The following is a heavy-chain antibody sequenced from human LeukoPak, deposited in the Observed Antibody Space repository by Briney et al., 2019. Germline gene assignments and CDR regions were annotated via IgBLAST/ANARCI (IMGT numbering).Heavy chain of an antibody. CDR2: ISSSGSTR. CDR1: GFTFLTYX. J-gene: IGHJ4*02. Sequence: GGSLRLSCAASGFTFLTYXMNXVXQAPGXXLEWXSYISSSGSTRYYADSVKGRFTISRDNARDSLYLQMNSLRAEDTAVYYCARTGFKWQQLDLDSWGQGTLVTVSS. V-gene: IGHV3-48*03. CDR3: ARTGFKWQQLDLDS. D-gene: IGHD6-13*01.